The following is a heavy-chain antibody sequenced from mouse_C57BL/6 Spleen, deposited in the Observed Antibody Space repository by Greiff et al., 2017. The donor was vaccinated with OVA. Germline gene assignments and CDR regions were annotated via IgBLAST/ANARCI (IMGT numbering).Heavy chain of an antibody. J-gene: IGHJ2*01. D-gene: IGHD2-3*01. V-gene: IGHV1-76*01. Sequence: QVQLQQSGAELVRPGASVKLSCKASGYTFTDYYINWVKQRPGQGLEWIARIYPGSGNTYYNEKFKGKATLTAEKSSSTAYMQLSSLTSEDSAVYFCARCLEGYFYYFDYWGQGTTLTVSS. CDR1: GYTFTDYY. CDR2: IYPGSGNT. CDR3: ARCLEGYFYYFDY.